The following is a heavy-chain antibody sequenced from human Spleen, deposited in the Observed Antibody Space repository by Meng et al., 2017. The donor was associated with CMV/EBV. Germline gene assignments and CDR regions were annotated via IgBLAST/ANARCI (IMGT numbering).Heavy chain of an antibody. CDR1: ARSFSGYY. J-gene: IGHJ4*02. CDR2: INHSGST. D-gene: IGHD4-17*01. V-gene: IGHV4-34*01. Sequence: QVQLQQGGAGLWKPSETLSLTCACYARSFSGYYWSWIRQPPGKVLEGIEEINHSGSTNYNPSLKSRVTISVDTAKNQFSLKLSSVTAADTAVYYCARGRYFTTTLDYWGQGTLVTVSS. CDR3: ARGRYFTTTLDY.